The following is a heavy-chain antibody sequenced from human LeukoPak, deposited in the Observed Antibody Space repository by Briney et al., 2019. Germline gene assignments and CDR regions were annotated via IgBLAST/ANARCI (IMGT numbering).Heavy chain of an antibody. Sequence: TSETLSLTCTVSGGSISSSSYYWGWIRQPPGKGLEWIGSIYYSGSTYYNPSLKSRVTISVDTSRNQFSLKLSSVTAADTAVYYCARRLGIHWFDPWGQGTLVTVSS. CDR1: GGSISSSSYY. J-gene: IGHJ5*02. CDR2: IYYSGST. CDR3: ARRLGIHWFDP. D-gene: IGHD7-27*01. V-gene: IGHV4-39*01.